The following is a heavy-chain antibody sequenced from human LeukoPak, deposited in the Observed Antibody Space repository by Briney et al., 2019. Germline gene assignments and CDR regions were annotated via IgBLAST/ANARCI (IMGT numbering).Heavy chain of an antibody. CDR2: ISSSGSST. J-gene: IGHJ4*02. V-gene: IGHV3-11*01. Sequence: GGSLRLSCAASGFTFSDYYMNWIRQAPGKGLEWVSYISSSGSSTHYADSVKGRFTISRDNAKNSLHLQMNSLRAEDTAVYYCARGDWYSFDYWGQGTLVTVSS. D-gene: IGHD3-9*01. CDR1: GFTFSDYY. CDR3: ARGDWYSFDY.